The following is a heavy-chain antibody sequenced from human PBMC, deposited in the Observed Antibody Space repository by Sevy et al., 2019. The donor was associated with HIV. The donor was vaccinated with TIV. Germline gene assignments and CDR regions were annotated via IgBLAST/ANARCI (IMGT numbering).Heavy chain of an antibody. Sequence: SETLSLTCSVSNASISSSSYYWGWVRQPPGKALEWIGIIYYSGTTYYGPSHKSRVTISVDTSKNQFFLDLRSMTATDTAVYYCVRHSDSRRLSWLDTWGQGILVTVSS. J-gene: IGHJ5*02. V-gene: IGHV4-39*01. CDR2: IYYSGTT. CDR3: VRHSDSRRLSWLDT. D-gene: IGHD2-15*01. CDR1: NASISSSSYY.